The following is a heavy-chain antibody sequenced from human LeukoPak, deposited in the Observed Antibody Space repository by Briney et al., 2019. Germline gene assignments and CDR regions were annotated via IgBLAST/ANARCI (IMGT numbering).Heavy chain of an antibody. J-gene: IGHJ4*02. Sequence: GASVKVSCKASGGTFSSYAISWARQAPGQGLEWMGRIIPILGIANYAQKFQGRVTITADKSTSTAYMELSSLRSEDTAVYYCARSNTDYYDSSGYWYYFDYWAQGTLVTVSS. CDR2: IIPILGIA. D-gene: IGHD3-22*01. V-gene: IGHV1-69*04. CDR3: ARSNTDYYDSSGYWYYFDY. CDR1: GGTFSSYA.